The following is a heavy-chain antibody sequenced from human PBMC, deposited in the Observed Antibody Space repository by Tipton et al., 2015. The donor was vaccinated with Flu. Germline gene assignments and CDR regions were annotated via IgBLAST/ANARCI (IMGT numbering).Heavy chain of an antibody. Sequence: TLSLTCTVSGGSISSYYWAWIRQPAGKGLEWIGRIYTSGSTKYNPSLESRVTMSVDTSKNQFSLKLSSMTAADTAVYYCARGQGNSGWRYFDYWGQGTLVTVSS. V-gene: IGHV4-4*07. J-gene: IGHJ4*02. CDR1: GGSISSYY. D-gene: IGHD6-19*01. CDR2: IYTSGST. CDR3: ARGQGNSGWRYFDY.